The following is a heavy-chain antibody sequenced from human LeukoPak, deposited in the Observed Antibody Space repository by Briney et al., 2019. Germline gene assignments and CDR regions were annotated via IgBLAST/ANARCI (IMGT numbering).Heavy chain of an antibody. Sequence: SETLSLTCTVSGGSISSGDYSWSWIRQPPGKGLEWIGYIYYSGSTYYNPSLKSRVTISVDTSKNQFSLKLSSVTAADTAVYYCARGPRYCSSTSCFIYYYGMDVWGQGTTVTVSS. CDR2: IYYSGST. J-gene: IGHJ6*02. CDR3: ARGPRYCSSTSCFIYYYGMDV. CDR1: GGSISSGDYS. D-gene: IGHD2-2*01. V-gene: IGHV4-30-4*01.